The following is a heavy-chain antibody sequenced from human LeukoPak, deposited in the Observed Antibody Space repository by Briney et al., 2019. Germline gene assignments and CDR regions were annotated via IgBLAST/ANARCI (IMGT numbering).Heavy chain of an antibody. J-gene: IGHJ3*02. CDR2: IYYSGST. Sequence: PSETLSLTCTVSGGSVSSGSYYWSWIRQPPGKGLEWIGYIYYSGSTNYSPSLKSRVTISVDTSKNQFSLKLSSVTAADTAVYYCARGPYYYGSTDIWGQGTMVTVSS. D-gene: IGHD3-10*01. CDR3: ARGPYYYGSTDI. CDR1: GGSVSSGSYY. V-gene: IGHV4-61*01.